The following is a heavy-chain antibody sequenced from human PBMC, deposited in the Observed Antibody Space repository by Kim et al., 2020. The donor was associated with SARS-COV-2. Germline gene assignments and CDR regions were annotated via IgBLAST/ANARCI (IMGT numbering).Heavy chain of an antibody. J-gene: IGHJ3*02. CDR1: GFTFSSYA. D-gene: IGHD3-22*01. Sequence: GGSLRLSCAASGFTFSSYAMSWVRQAPGKGLEWVSAISGSGGSTYYADSVKGRFTISRDNSKNTLYLQMNSLRAEDTSVYYCAKDRPYSMIVVVLIDAFDIWGQGTMVTVSS. CDR3: AKDRPYSMIVVVLIDAFDI. CDR2: ISGSGGST. V-gene: IGHV3-23*01.